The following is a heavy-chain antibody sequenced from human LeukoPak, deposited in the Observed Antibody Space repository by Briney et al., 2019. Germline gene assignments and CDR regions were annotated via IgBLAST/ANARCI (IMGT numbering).Heavy chain of an antibody. D-gene: IGHD3-10*01. J-gene: IGHJ4*02. CDR2: ISYDGSNK. CDR3: AKDRSLSFDY. CDR1: GFPFNAYW. V-gene: IGHV3-30*18. Sequence: PGGSLRLSCAASGFPFNAYWMTWVRQAPGKGLEWVAVISYDGSNKYYADSVKGRFTISRDNSKNTLYLQMNSLRAEDTAVYYCAKDRSLSFDYWGQGTLVTVSS.